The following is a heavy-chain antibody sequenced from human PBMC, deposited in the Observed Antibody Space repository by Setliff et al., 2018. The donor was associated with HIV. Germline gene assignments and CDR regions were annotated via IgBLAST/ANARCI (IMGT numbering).Heavy chain of an antibody. J-gene: IGHJ4*02. Sequence: ASVKVSCKASGYTFTSYDINWVRQATGQGLEWIGWMNPNSGNTCYAQKFQGRVTMTRNISISTAYIEQRRLRSTDTAGYYCARAETIPGYSRCWYYDSSGYFDYLCQGSLVTVSS. V-gene: IGHV1-8*01. CDR2: MNPNSGNT. CDR1: GYTFTSYD. D-gene: IGHD3-22*01. CDR3: ARAETIPGYSRCWYYDSSGYFDY.